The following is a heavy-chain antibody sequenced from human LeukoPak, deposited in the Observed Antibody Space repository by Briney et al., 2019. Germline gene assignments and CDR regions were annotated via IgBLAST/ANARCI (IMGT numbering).Heavy chain of an antibody. CDR1: EFTFSNFG. CDR3: ARVYSGSWYFDL. Sequence: PGGSLRLSCAASEFTFSNFGMNWVRQAPGKGLEWVSYISSSSSSIYYTDSVRGRFTISRDNAKNSLYLQMNSLRDEDTAVYYCARVYSGSWYFDLWGRGTLVTVSS. J-gene: IGHJ2*01. D-gene: IGHD5-12*01. CDR2: ISSSSSSI. V-gene: IGHV3-48*02.